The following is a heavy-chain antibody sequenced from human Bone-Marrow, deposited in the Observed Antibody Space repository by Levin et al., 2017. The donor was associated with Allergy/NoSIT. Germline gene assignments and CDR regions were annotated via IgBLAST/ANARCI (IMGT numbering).Heavy chain of an antibody. CDR2: ISASGDKT. Sequence: LPGGSLRLSCAAFGFTFGSYDMTWVRQAPGKGLEWISSISASGDKTYYTESVKGRFTISRDNSKFTMYLQMNNLRADDTAVYYCANRQDSGGIHDSSGHNLCWGRGTLVAVSS. J-gene: IGHJ4*02. CDR3: ANRQDSGGIHDSSGHNLC. D-gene: IGHD3-22*01. CDR1: GFTFGSYD. V-gene: IGHV3-23*01.